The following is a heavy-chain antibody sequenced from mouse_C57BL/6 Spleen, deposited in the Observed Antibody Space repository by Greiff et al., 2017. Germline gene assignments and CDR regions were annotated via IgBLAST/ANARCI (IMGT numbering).Heavy chain of an antibody. CDR3: ARFSWDNAMDY. CDR2: INPSSGYT. J-gene: IGHJ4*01. D-gene: IGHD4-1*01. CDR1: GYTFTSYT. V-gene: IGHV1-4*01. Sequence: VQLQQSGAELARPGASVKMSCKASGYTFTSYTMHWVKQRPGQGLEWIGYINPSSGYTKYNQKFKDKATLTADKSSSTAYMQLSSLTSEDSAVYYCARFSWDNAMDYWGQGTSVTVSS.